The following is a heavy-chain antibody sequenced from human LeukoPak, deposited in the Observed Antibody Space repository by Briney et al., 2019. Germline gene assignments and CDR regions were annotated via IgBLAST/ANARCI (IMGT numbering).Heavy chain of an antibody. CDR2: IYYSGST. Sequence: GSLRLSCVGSGFTFSGNGMHWVRQPPGKGLEWIGYIYYSGSTNQNPSLKSRVTISVDTSKNQFSLKLSSVTAADTAVYYCARDFSAAFDIWGQGTMVTVSS. V-gene: IGHV4-59*12. CDR3: ARDFSAAFDI. J-gene: IGHJ3*02. CDR1: GFTFSGNG. D-gene: IGHD2/OR15-2a*01.